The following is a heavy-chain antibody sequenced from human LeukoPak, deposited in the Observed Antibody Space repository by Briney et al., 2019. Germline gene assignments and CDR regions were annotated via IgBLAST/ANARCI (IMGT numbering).Heavy chain of an antibody. V-gene: IGHV4-39*01. CDR3: ASDSYYYDSSGYFSHWFDP. Sequence: PSETLSLTCTVSGGSISSSSHYWGWIRQPPGKGLEWIGSLYYSGSTYYNPSLKSRVTISVDTSKNQFSLKLSSVTAADTAVYYCASDSYYYDSSGYFSHWFDPWGQGTLVTVSS. D-gene: IGHD3-22*01. CDR1: GGSISSSSHY. J-gene: IGHJ5*02. CDR2: LYYSGST.